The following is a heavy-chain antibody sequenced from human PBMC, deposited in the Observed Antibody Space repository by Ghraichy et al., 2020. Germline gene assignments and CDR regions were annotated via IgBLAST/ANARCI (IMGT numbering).Heavy chain of an antibody. J-gene: IGHJ4*02. CDR1: GYTFTSYA. V-gene: IGHV7-4-1*02. Sequence: ASVKVSCKASGYTFTSYAMNWVRQAPGQGLEWMGWINTNTGNPTYAQGFAGRFVFSLDASVSTAYLEISSLKAEDTAVYYCARDRFSSGWYADYWGQGTLVTVSS. D-gene: IGHD6-19*01. CDR3: ARDRFSSGWYADY. CDR2: INTNTGNP.